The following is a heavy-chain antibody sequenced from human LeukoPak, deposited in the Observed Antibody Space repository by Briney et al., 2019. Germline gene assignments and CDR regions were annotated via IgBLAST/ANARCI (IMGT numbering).Heavy chain of an antibody. CDR1: GRSISSYY. CDR2: IYYSGST. D-gene: IGHD6-13*01. Sequence: PSETLSLTCTVSGRSISSYYWSWIRQPPGKGLEWIGYIYYSGSTNYNPSLKSRVTISVDTSKNQFSLKLSSVTAADTAVYYCARQAAAGYFDYWGQGTLVTVSS. CDR3: ARQAAAGYFDY. V-gene: IGHV4-59*08. J-gene: IGHJ4*02.